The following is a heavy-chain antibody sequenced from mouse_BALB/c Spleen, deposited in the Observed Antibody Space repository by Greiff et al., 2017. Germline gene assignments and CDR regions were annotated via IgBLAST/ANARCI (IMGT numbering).Heavy chain of an antibody. V-gene: IGHV5-6-5*01. CDR1: GFTFSSYA. J-gene: IGHJ1*01. CDR2: ISSGGST. CDR3: ARGQYGNYWYFDV. Sequence: EVKLVESGGGLVKPGGSLKLSCAASGFTFSSYAMSWVRQTPEKRLEWVASISSGGSTYYPDSVKGRFTISRDNARNILYLQMSSLRSEDTAMYYCARGQYGNYWYFDVWGAGTTVTVSS. D-gene: IGHD2-10*02.